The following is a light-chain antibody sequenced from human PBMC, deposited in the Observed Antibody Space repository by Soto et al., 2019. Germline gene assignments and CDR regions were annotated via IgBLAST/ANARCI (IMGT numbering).Light chain of an antibody. J-gene: IGKJ1*01. CDR1: QSVSSSY. V-gene: IGKV3-20*01. CDR2: GAS. Sequence: EFVLTQSPGTLSLSPGERATLSCRASQSVSSSYLAWYQKKPGQAPRLLIYGASSRATGIPDRFSGSGSGTDFTLTISRLEPEDFAVYYCQQYGSSPRTFGQGTKEEIK. CDR3: QQYGSSPRT.